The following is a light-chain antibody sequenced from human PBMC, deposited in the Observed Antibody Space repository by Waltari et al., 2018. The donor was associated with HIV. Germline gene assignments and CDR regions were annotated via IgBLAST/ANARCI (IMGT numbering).Light chain of an antibody. Sequence: QSVLTQPPSASGTPGQRVTISCSGSSSNIGSNYVYWYQQLPGSAPKLLIDRNNQRPSGVPDRFSGSKSGTSASLAISGLRSDDEADYYCAAWDDSLRGVVFGGGAKLTVL. J-gene: IGLJ2*01. V-gene: IGLV1-47*01. CDR1: SSNIGSNY. CDR2: RNN. CDR3: AAWDDSLRGVV.